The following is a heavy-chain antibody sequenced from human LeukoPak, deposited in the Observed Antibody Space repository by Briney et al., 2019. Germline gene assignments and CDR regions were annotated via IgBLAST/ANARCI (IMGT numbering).Heavy chain of an antibody. CDR2: ISYDGSNK. D-gene: IGHD2-15*01. CDR3: ARVRSTPLLLNNWFDP. Sequence: RSLRLSCAASGFTFSSYAMHWVRQAPGKGLEWVAVISYDGSNKYYADSVKGRFTISRDNSKNTLYLQMNSLRAEDTAVYYCARVRSTPLLLNNWFDPWGQGTLVTVSS. V-gene: IGHV3-30*04. CDR1: GFTFSSYA. J-gene: IGHJ5*02.